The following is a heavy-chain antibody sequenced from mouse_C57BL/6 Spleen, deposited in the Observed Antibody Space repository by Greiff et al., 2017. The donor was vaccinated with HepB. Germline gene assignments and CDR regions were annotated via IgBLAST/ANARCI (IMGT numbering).Heavy chain of an antibody. D-gene: IGHD3-1*01. V-gene: IGHV5-4*01. Sequence: EVQVVESGGGLVKPGGSLKLSCAASGFTFSSYAMSWVRQTPEKRLEWVATISDGGSYTYYQDNVKGRFTISRDNAKNNLYLQMSHLKSEDTAMYYCAGDRGDGEGFAYWGQGTLVTVSA. CDR3: AGDRGDGEGFAY. CDR2: ISDGGSYT. J-gene: IGHJ3*01. CDR1: GFTFSSYA.